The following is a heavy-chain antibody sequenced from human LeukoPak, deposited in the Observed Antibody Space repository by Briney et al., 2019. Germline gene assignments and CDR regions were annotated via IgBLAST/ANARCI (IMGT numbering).Heavy chain of an antibody. V-gene: IGHV4-59*01. Sequence: SETLSLTCTVSGGSISSYYWSWIRQPPGKGLEWIGYIYYSGSTNYNPSLKSRVTISVDTSKNQFSLKLGSVTAADTAVYYCARELYYYGSGSYWTYNWFDPWGQGTLVTVSS. CDR3: ARELYYYGSGSYWTYNWFDP. CDR2: IYYSGST. J-gene: IGHJ5*02. CDR1: GGSISSYY. D-gene: IGHD3-10*01.